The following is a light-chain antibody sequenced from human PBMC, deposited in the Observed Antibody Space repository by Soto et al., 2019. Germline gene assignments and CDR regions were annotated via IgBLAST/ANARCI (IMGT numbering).Light chain of an antibody. Sequence: EIVMTQSPATLSVSPGERATLSCRASQSVSSNLAWYQQNPGQAPRLLIYGASTRATGIPARFSGSGSGTEFTLTNSNLQSEDFAVYYCQQYNNWPPITFGQGTKLEIK. V-gene: IGKV3-15*01. CDR1: QSVSSN. J-gene: IGKJ2*01. CDR2: GAS. CDR3: QQYNNWPPIT.